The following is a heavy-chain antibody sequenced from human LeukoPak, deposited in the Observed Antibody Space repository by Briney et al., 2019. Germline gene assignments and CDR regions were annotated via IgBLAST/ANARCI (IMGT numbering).Heavy chain of an antibody. J-gene: IGHJ4*02. Sequence: PGGSLRLSCAASGFTFSSYSMNWVRQAPGKGLEWVSSISSSSSYIYYADSVKGRFTISRDNAKNSLYLQMNSLRAEDTAVYYCAREKYDFWSGHEFDYWGQGTLVTVSS. V-gene: IGHV3-21*01. D-gene: IGHD3-3*01. CDR3: AREKYDFWSGHEFDY. CDR2: ISSSSSYI. CDR1: GFTFSSYS.